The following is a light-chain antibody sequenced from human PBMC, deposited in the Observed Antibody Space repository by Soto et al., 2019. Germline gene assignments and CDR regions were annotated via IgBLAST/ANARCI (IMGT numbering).Light chain of an antibody. J-gene: IGKJ4*01. Sequence: EIVLTQSPGTLSLSPGERATLSCRASQSVSSSYLAWYQQKPGQAPRLLIYGASTRATGIPARFSGSGYGTEFTLTISSLQSEDFAVYYCHQYNTWPLTFGGGTKVDIK. CDR3: HQYNTWPLT. CDR1: QSVSSSY. V-gene: IGKV3-15*01. CDR2: GAS.